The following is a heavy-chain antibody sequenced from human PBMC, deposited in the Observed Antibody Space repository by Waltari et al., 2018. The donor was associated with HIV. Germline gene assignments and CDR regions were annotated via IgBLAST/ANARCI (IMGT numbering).Heavy chain of an antibody. J-gene: IGHJ4*02. CDR1: GFTSPSSG. CDR3: ARETYYYDSSGPYFDY. CDR2: ISSSSSTI. V-gene: IGHV3-48*01. D-gene: IGHD3-22*01. Sequence: EVQLVESGGGLVQPGGSLRLSCAASGFTSPSSGMNWVGQAPGKGLEWVSFISSSSSTIYYADSVKGRFTISRDNDKNSLYLQMNSLRAEDTAVYYCARETYYYDSSGPYFDYWGQGTLVTVSS.